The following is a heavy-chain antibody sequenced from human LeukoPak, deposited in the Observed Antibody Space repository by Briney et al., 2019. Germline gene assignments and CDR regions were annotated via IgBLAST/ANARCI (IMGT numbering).Heavy chain of an antibody. CDR1: GYTFTSYG. CDR2: ISAYNGNT. D-gene: IGHD3-22*01. CDR3: ARAYYHSSAPLRNWFDP. J-gene: IGHJ5*02. V-gene: IGHV1-18*01. Sequence: ASVKVSCKASGYTFTSYGISWVRQAPGQGLEWMGWISAYNGNTNYAQKLQGRVTMTTDTSTSTAYMELRSLRSDDTAVYYCARAYYHSSAPLRNWFDPWGQGTLVTVSS.